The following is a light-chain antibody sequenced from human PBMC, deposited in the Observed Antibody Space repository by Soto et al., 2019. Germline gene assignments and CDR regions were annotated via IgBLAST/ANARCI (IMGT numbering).Light chain of an antibody. J-gene: IGLJ1*01. CDR3: SSYEGNSNYV. V-gene: IGLV2-8*01. Sequence: SVLTQPPSASGSPGQSVTISCTGTSSDVGAYKFVSWYQQNPGKAPKLIIYDVTKRPTGVPDRFSGSKSGNTASLTVSGLQDEDEADYYCSSYEGNSNYVFGSGTKVTVL. CDR2: DVT. CDR1: SSDVGAYKF.